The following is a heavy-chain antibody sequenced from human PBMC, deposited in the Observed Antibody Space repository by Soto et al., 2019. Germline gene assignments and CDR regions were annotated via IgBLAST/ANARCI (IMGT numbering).Heavy chain of an antibody. D-gene: IGHD3-16*01. J-gene: IGHJ6*02. CDR2: IIPIFGTA. CDR3: ARTVMITFGGVILSRMDV. CDR1: GGTFSSYA. V-gene: IGHV1-69*01. Sequence: QVQLVQSGAEVKKPGSSVKVSCKASGGTFSSYAISWVRQAPGQGLEWMGGIIPIFGTANYAQKFQGRVTITEDESTRTAYMEMSSLRSEDTAVYYCARTVMITFGGVILSRMDVWGQGTTVTVSS.